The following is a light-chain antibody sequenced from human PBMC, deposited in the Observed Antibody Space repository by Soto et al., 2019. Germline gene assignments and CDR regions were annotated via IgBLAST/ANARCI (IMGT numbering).Light chain of an antibody. J-gene: IGKJ1*01. CDR3: IQDINYQWP. Sequence: TQMTQSPSYLSAFVGDRGTISCRASQGIGNALGWYQQKPGKHTKVLIYGDSNLQSGVKPRFSGSGSGTDFTLAISSMQPEDSATYYCIQDINYQWPFGQGTQVDIK. CDR2: GDS. V-gene: IGKV1-6*01. CDR1: QGIGNA.